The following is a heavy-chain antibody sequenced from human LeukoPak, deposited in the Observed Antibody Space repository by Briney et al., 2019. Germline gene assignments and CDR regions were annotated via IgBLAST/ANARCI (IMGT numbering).Heavy chain of an antibody. V-gene: IGHV4-59*01. D-gene: IGHD1-26*01. Sequence: PSETLSLTCSVSDGSINSYYWNWIRRPPGKGLEWIGYIYYNGNTNYSPSLKSRVTMSVDTSKNLFSLRVSSVTAADTAVYYCARGRSNYYGMDVWGQGTTVTVSS. CDR3: ARGRSNYYGMDV. J-gene: IGHJ6*02. CDR1: DGSINSYY. CDR2: IYYNGNT.